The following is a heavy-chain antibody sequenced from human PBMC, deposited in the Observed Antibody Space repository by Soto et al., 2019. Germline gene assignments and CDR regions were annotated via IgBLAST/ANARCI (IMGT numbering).Heavy chain of an antibody. CDR2: IKQDGSEK. CDR1: GFTFSSYW. V-gene: IGHV3-7*03. CDR3: ARGVVAGSNDAFDI. Sequence: EVQLVESGGGLVQPGGSLRLSCAASGFTFSSYWMSWVRQAPGKGLEWVANIKQDGSEKYYVDSVKGRFTISRDNATNSLYLQMNSLRAEDTAVYYCARGVVAGSNDAFDIWGQGTMVTVSS. D-gene: IGHD6-19*01. J-gene: IGHJ3*02.